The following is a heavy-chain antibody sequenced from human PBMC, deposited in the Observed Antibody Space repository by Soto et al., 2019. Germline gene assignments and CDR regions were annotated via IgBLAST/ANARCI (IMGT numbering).Heavy chain of an antibody. CDR1: GASVSTNSAT. CDR2: TYYRPKWKH. J-gene: IGHJ5*01. CDR3: ASLIGDSWLDS. D-gene: IGHD2-8*01. V-gene: IGHV6-1*01. Sequence: QVQLQQSGPVLVKPSQTLSLTCAISGASVSTNSATWDWIRQSPSRGLEWRGRTYYRPKWKHDYDVSVKVRIPTNADTSINQLSLQLNSVTPDDTAVYYWASLIGDSWLDSWGQGTLVTVSS.